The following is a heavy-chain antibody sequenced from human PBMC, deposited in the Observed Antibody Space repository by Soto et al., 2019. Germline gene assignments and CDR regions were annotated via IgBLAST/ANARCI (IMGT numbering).Heavy chain of an antibody. Sequence: LPETLCLNCSVSGSSVTIGSHSWNWIRQSAGKGLEWIGFVYYSGTTYYNPALSSRVTISVDRAKSQFSLQLRSVTAADTAVYFCARGLFGYYYGMYPSPHNCSHP. CDR2: VYYSGTT. D-gene: IGHD3-10*01. V-gene: IGHV4-30-2*06. CDR1: GSSVTIGSHS. J-gene: IGHJ5*02. CDR3: ARGLFGYYYGMYPSPHNCSHP.